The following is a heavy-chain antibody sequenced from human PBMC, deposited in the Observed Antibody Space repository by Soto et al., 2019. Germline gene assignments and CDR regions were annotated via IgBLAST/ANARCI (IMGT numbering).Heavy chain of an antibody. V-gene: IGHV5-51*01. CDR3: ARHHYGDYGYYYGMDV. CDR2: IYPGDSNT. CDR1: GYIFSTYW. D-gene: IGHD4-17*01. Sequence: RGESLKISCKGSGYIFSTYWIGWVRQMPGKGLEWMGIIYPGDSNTIYSPSFQGQVTISADKSISTAYLQWSSLKASDTAMYYCARHHYGDYGYYYGMDVWGQGTTVTVSS. J-gene: IGHJ6*02.